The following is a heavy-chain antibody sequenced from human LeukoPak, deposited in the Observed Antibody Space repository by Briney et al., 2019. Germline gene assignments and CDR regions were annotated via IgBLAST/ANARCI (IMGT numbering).Heavy chain of an antibody. D-gene: IGHD6-19*01. J-gene: IGHJ4*02. CDR2: INPNSGGT. V-gene: IGHV1-2*02. CDR3: ARTPSSSGWAFDY. Sequence: ASVKVSCKASGYTFTGYYMHWVRQAPGQGLEWMGWINPNSGGTNYALKFQGRVTVTRDTSISTAYMELSRLRSDDTAVYYCARTPSSSGWAFDYWGQGTLVTVSS. CDR1: GYTFTGYY.